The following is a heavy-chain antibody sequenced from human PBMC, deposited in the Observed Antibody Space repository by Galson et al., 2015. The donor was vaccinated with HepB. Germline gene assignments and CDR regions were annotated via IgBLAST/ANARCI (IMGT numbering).Heavy chain of an antibody. Sequence: SLRLSCAASGFTFSSYAMHWVRQAPGKGLEWVAVISYDGSNKYYADSVKGRFTISRDNSKNTLYLQMNSLRAEDTAVYYCARDIIAAAGYYYGMDVWGQGTTVTVSS. CDR2: ISYDGSNK. CDR1: GFTFSSYA. D-gene: IGHD6-13*01. V-gene: IGHV3-30-3*01. CDR3: ARDIIAAAGYYYGMDV. J-gene: IGHJ6*02.